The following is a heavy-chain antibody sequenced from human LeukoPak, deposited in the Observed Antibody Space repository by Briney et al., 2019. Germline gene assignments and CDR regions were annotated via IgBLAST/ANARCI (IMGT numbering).Heavy chain of an antibody. CDR3: AREGRQGTEMYNWNYVLMISYYYMDV. Sequence: GASVKVSCKASGYTFTCYYMHWVRQAPGQGLERMGWINPNSGGTNYAQKFQGRVTMTRDTSISTAYMELSRLRSDDTAEYYCAREGRQGTEMYNWNYVLMISYYYMDVWGKGTTVTVSS. J-gene: IGHJ6*03. V-gene: IGHV1-2*02. CDR2: INPNSGGT. D-gene: IGHD1-7*01. CDR1: GYTFTCYY.